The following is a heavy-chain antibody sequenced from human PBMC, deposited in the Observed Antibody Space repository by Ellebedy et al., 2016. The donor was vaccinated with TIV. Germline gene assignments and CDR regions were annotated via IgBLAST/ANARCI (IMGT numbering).Heavy chain of an antibody. J-gene: IGHJ4*02. V-gene: IGHV4-39*07. CDR3: ARLSQWLVH. Sequence: SETLSLTXTVSGGSISSSSYYWGWIRQPPGKGLEWIGSIYYSGSTYYNPSLKSRVTISVDTSKNQFSLKLSSVTAADTAVYYCARLSQWLVHWGQGTLVTVSS. CDR1: GGSISSSSYY. D-gene: IGHD6-19*01. CDR2: IYYSGST.